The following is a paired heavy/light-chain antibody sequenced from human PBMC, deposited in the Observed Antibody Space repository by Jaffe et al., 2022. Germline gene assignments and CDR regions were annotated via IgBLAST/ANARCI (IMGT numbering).Heavy chain of an antibody. V-gene: IGHV3-21*01. CDR2: ISRSSDYI. CDR1: GFTFSSYN. Sequence: DVQLVESGGGLVKPGGSLRLSCAASGFTFSSYNMNWVRQAPGKGLEWVSSISRSSDYIYHADSVKGRFTISRDNAKNSLFLQMNSLRAEDTAVYYCAREAVGYCNGGVCYTEPYYYYYMDVWGKGTTVTVSS. J-gene: IGHJ6*03. D-gene: IGHD2-8*02. CDR3: AREAVGYCNGGVCYTEPYYYYYMDV.
Light chain of an antibody. CDR3: QQRSNWPPKMYT. CDR1: QSVSSY. Sequence: EIVLTQSPATLSLSPGERATLSCRASQSVSSYLAWYQQKPGQAPRLLIYDASNRATGIPARFSGSGSGTDFTLTISSLEPEDFAVYYCQQRSNWPPKMYTFGQGTKLEIK. J-gene: IGKJ2*01. V-gene: IGKV3-11*01. CDR2: DAS.